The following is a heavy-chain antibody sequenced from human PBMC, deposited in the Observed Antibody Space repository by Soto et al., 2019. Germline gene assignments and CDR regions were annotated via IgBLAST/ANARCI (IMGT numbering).Heavy chain of an antibody. Sequence: QVQLQESGPGLVKSSETLSLTCTVSGGSISPYYWSWIRQSPGKGLEWIGYISYSGNPYYSPSLKSRVIMSLDTSRNQISLKVASATAADTAVYFCARGVGSSPPRYWGQATLVSVSS. CDR1: GGSISPYY. CDR2: ISYSGNP. CDR3: ARGVGSSPPRY. D-gene: IGHD1-26*01. V-gene: IGHV4-59*01. J-gene: IGHJ4*02.